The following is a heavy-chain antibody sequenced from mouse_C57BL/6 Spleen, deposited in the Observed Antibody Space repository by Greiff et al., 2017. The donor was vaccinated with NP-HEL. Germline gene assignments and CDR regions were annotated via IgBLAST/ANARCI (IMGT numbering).Heavy chain of an antibody. CDR1: GYTFTDYN. V-gene: IGHV1-22*01. J-gene: IGHJ2*01. CDR3: ARSAYYEGSWYFDY. D-gene: IGHD2-10*01. CDR2: INPNNGGT. Sequence: EVQVVESGPELVKPGASVKMSCKASGYTFTDYNMHWVKQSHGKSLEWIGYINPNNGGTSYNQKFKGKATLTVNKSSSTAYMELRSLTSEDSAVYYCARSAYYEGSWYFDYWGQGTTLTVSS.